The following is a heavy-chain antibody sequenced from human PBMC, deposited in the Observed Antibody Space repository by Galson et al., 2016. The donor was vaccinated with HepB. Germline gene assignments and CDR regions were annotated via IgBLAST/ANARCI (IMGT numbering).Heavy chain of an antibody. CDR1: GFTFSSYA. Sequence: SLRLSCAASGFTFSSYAMHWVRQAPGKGLEWVAMMSYDGGKKYYADSVKGRFTISRDNSENTLYLQMSSLRPEDTAGCYCVRGDSSGYYSGSRGFDNWGQGALVTVSS. V-gene: IGHV3-30*04. CDR3: VRGDSSGYYSGSRGFDN. J-gene: IGHJ4*02. CDR2: MSYDGGKK. D-gene: IGHD3-22*01.